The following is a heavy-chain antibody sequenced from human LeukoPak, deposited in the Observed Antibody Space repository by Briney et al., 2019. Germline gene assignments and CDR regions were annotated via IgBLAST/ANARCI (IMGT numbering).Heavy chain of an antibody. J-gene: IGHJ6*03. CDR3: TGGYSSGQWGYYMDV. CDR2: IKSKTDGGTT. V-gene: IGHV3-15*01. D-gene: IGHD6-19*01. CDR1: GLTVSNAW. Sequence: GGSPRLSCAASGLTVSNAWMSWVRQAPGKGLEWVGRIKSKTDGGTTDYAAPVKGRFTISRDDSKNTLYLQMNSLKTEDTAVYYCTGGYSSGQWGYYMDVWGKGTTVTVSS.